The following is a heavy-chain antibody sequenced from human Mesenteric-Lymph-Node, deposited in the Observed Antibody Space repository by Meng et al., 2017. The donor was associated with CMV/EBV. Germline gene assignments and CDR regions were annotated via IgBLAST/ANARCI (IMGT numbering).Heavy chain of an antibody. CDR2: INHSGVP. D-gene: IGHD2-15*01. CDR1: GGAFSGYY. Sequence: QVQLHQCGAGLLKPSETLSLTCAVYGGAFSGYYWSWIRQPPGKGLEWIGEINHSGVPNYNPSLKSRVTISLDRSKNQFSLKLSSVTAEDTAVYYCARGSDIPVNNYWGQGTLVTVSS. CDR3: ARGSDIPVNNY. J-gene: IGHJ4*02. V-gene: IGHV4-34*01.